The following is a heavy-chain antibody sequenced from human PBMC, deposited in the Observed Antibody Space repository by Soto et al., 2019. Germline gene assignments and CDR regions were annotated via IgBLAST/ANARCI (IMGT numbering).Heavy chain of an antibody. D-gene: IGHD2-21*02. V-gene: IGHV4-61*01. CDR2: VYYSGNA. J-gene: IGHJ4*02. CDR3: ARSDNVIVTAAFDY. Sequence: QVQLQESGPGLVKPSETLSLTCSVSGASVSSGSYHWSWIRQPPGKGLEWLGCVYYSGNAKYNPPLQTRATISVDMSTNQVTLNLKSVTAADTALYYCARSDNVIVTAAFDYWGQGTLVTVSS. CDR1: GASVSSGSYH.